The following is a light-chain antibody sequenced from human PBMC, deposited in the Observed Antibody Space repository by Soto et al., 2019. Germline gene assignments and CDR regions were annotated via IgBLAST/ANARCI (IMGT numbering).Light chain of an antibody. J-gene: IGKJ1*01. CDR2: SGS. Sequence: DSQMTQSPSSXSASVGDTVIITCRASQSISIYSNWYQQKPGKAPRLLIYSGSISQRGVPSRFSGSGSGTDFTLTIRGLQHEDFPTYYCQQRFSTLWTFGQGTKVEI. CDR1: QSISIY. CDR3: QQRFSTLWT. V-gene: IGKV1-39*01.